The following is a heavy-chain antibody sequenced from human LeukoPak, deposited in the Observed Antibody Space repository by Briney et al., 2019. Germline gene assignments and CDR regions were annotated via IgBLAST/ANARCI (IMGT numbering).Heavy chain of an antibody. Sequence: SETLSLTCTVSGGSISSYYWSWIRQPPGKGLEWIGYIYYSGSTNYNPSLKSRVTISVDTSKNQFSLKLSSVTAADTAVYYCARAGSLVEYSSSSDYYYYYMDVWGKGTTVTVSS. D-gene: IGHD6-6*01. CDR2: IYYSGST. V-gene: IGHV4-59*08. CDR1: GGSISSYY. J-gene: IGHJ6*03. CDR3: ARAGSLVEYSSSSDYYYYYMDV.